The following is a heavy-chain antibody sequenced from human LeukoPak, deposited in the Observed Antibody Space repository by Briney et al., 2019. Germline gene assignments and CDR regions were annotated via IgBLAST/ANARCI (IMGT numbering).Heavy chain of an antibody. CDR3: ARAYSSSWYRRDWFDP. V-gene: IGHV1-69*13. Sequence: ASVKVSCKASGGTFSSYAISWVRQAPGQGLEWMGGIIPIFGTANYAQKFRGRVTITADESTSTAYMELSSLRSEDTAVYYCARAYSSSWYRRDWFDPWGQGTLVTVSS. J-gene: IGHJ5*02. D-gene: IGHD6-13*01. CDR2: IIPIFGTA. CDR1: GGTFSSYA.